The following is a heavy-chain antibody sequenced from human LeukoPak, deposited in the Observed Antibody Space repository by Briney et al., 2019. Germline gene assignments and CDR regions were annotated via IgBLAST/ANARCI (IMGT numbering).Heavy chain of an antibody. D-gene: IGHD3-16*01. CDR3: TTDLRMITFGGTY. Sequence: GGSLRLSCAASGFTFSSYSMNWVRQAPGKGLEWVGRIKSKTDGGTTDYAAPVKGRFTISRDDSKNTLYLQMNSLKTEDTAVYYCTTDLRMITFGGTYWGQGTLVTVSS. CDR1: GFTFSSYS. V-gene: IGHV3-15*01. J-gene: IGHJ4*02. CDR2: IKSKTDGGTT.